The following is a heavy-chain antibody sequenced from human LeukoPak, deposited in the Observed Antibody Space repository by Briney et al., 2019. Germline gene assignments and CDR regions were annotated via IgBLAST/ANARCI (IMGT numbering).Heavy chain of an antibody. CDR2: IYPDDSDT. V-gene: IGHV5-51*01. CDR3: ARSGRLGYCSGGSCFRWDY. J-gene: IGHJ4*02. D-gene: IGHD2-15*01. CDR1: GYSFTNYW. Sequence: GESLKISCKVSGYSFTNYWIGWVRQMPGKGLEWMGIIYPDDSDTKYSPSFQGQVTISADKSISTAYLQWSSLKASDTAMYYCARSGRLGYCSGGSCFRWDYWGQGTLVTVSS.